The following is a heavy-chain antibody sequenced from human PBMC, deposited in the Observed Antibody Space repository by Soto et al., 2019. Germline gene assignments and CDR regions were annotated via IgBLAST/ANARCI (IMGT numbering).Heavy chain of an antibody. Sequence: SETLSVTCTVSGGFISRGDYYWSWIRQAPGKGLEWIGYIYYSGSTYYNPSLKSRVAISVDTSKNQFSLKLSSVTAADTAVYYCARGTTVTLGDDYGMNVWGQGTTVT. V-gene: IGHV4-30-4*01. D-gene: IGHD4-4*01. CDR3: ARGTTVTLGDDYGMNV. CDR2: IYYSGST. J-gene: IGHJ6*02. CDR1: GGFISRGDYY.